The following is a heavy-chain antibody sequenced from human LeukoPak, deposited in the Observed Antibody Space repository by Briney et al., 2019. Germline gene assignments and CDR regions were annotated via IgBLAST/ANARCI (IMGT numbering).Heavy chain of an antibody. CDR2: ISWNSGSI. CDR1: GFTFDDYA. CDR3: AKGAGSGSYYGMDV. V-gene: IGHV3-9*01. Sequence: GGSLRLSCAASGFTFDDYAMHWVRQAPGEGLEWVSGISWNSGSIGYADSVKGRFTISRDNAKNSLYLQMNSLRAEDTALYYCAKGAGSGSYYGMDVWGQGTTVTVSS. J-gene: IGHJ6*02. D-gene: IGHD3-10*01.